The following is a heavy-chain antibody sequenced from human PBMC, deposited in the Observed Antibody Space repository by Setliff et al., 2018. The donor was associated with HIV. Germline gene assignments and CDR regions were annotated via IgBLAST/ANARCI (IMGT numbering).Heavy chain of an antibody. CDR1: GFTFNNYA. D-gene: IGHD2-2*01. V-gene: IGHV3-23*01. J-gene: IGHJ4*02. CDR2: ISDSGGST. CDR3: VRERQYYYFDY. Sequence: PGGSLRLSCAASGFTFNNYAMSWVRQAPGRGLEWVSSISDSGGSTFYADSVKGRFTVSRDNSKNTLYLLMNSLRAEDTAVYYCVRERQYYYFDYWGQGTLVTVSS.